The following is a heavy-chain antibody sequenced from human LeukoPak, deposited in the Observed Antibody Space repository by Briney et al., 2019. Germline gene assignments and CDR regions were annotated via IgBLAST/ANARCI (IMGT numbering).Heavy chain of an antibody. J-gene: IGHJ4*02. V-gene: IGHV3-7*01. CDR1: GFPFSSYW. CDR2: IKQDGGET. CDR3: TREDHSNYNY. D-gene: IGHD4-11*01. Sequence: GGSLRLSCAASGFPFSSYWMAWVHQAPGKGLEWVASIKQDGGETFYVDSVKGRFTISRDDAKNSLYLQMNSLRAEDTAVYYCTREDHSNYNYWGQGTLVTVSS.